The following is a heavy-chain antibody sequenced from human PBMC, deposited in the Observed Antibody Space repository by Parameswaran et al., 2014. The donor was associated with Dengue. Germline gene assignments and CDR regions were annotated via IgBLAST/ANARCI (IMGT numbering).Heavy chain of an antibody. CDR2: INPDGSAK. Sequence: WIRQPPGKGLEWVANINPDGSAKHYVDSVKGRFTISRDNARNSLYLQMDSLRAGDTAVYYCARDRGYNSFDYWGQGTVVTVSS. J-gene: IGHJ4*02. V-gene: IGHV3-7*01. CDR3: ARDRGYNSFDY. D-gene: IGHD5-24*01.